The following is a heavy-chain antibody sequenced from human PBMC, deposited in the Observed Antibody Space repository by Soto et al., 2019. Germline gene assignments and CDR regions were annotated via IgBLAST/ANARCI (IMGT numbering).Heavy chain of an antibody. CDR3: AKMIRGPGDYYYGMDV. D-gene: IGHD3-10*01. V-gene: IGHV3-23*01. CDR2: ISGSGGST. Sequence: GGSLRLSCAASGFTFSSYAMSWVRQAPGKGLEWVSAISGSGGSTYYADSVKGRFTISRDNSKNTLYLQMNSLRAEDTAVYYCAKMIRGPGDYYYGMDVWGQGTTVTVSS. J-gene: IGHJ6*02. CDR1: GFTFSSYA.